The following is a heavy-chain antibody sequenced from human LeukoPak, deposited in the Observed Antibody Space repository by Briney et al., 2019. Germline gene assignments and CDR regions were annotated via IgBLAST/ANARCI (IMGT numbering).Heavy chain of an antibody. V-gene: IGHV3-23*01. Sequence: PGGSLRLSCAASGFTFSSYAMSWVRQAPGKGLKWVSTISGSGGSTFYADSVKGRFTISRDNSKNTLYLQMNSLRAEDTAVYYCAKGYCSGGSCCLDYWGQGTLVTVSS. D-gene: IGHD2-15*01. J-gene: IGHJ4*02. CDR3: AKGYCSGGSCCLDY. CDR2: ISGSGGST. CDR1: GFTFSSYA.